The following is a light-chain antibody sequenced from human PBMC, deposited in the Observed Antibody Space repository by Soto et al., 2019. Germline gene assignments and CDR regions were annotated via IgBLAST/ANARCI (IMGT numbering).Light chain of an antibody. Sequence: DIPMTQSPSSLSASVGDRVTITCRASQSISSSLNWYQQKPGKAPKLLIYAASSLQSGVPSRFSGSGSGTYFTLTISSLQPEDFATYYCQQSYSTPLTFGGGTKVEIK. CDR3: QQSYSTPLT. V-gene: IGKV1-39*01. J-gene: IGKJ4*01. CDR1: QSISSS. CDR2: AAS.